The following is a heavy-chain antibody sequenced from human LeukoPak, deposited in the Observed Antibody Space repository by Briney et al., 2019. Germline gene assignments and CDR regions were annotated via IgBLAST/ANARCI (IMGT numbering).Heavy chain of an antibody. CDR1: GYTLTELS. J-gene: IGHJ3*02. CDR3: ATDTKGSGWVSDAFDI. Sequence: GASVKVSCKVSGYTLTELSMHWVRQAPGKGLEWMGGFDPEDGETIYAQKFQGRVTMTEDTSTDTAYMELSSLRSEDTAVYYCATDTKGSGWVSDAFDIWGQGTMVTVSS. V-gene: IGHV1-24*01. D-gene: IGHD6-19*01. CDR2: FDPEDGET.